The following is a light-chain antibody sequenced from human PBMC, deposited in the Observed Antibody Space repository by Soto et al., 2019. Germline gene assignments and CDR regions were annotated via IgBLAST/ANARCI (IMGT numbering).Light chain of an antibody. CDR1: QSVSSSY. CDR3: QQYGSSPLIT. J-gene: IGKJ5*01. V-gene: IGKV3-20*01. CDR2: GAS. Sequence: ERVLTSVAGTLSITKGERVTLSCRASQSVSSSYLAWYQQKPGQAPRLLIYGASSRATGIPDRFSGSGSGTDFTLTISRLEPEDFAVYYCQQYGSSPLITFGQGTRLEIK.